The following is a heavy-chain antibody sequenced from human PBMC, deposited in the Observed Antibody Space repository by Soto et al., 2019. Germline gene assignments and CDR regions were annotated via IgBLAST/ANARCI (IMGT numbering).Heavy chain of an antibody. CDR1: GFTFSSYA. V-gene: IGHV3-23*01. Sequence: GSLRLSCAASGFTFSSYAMSWVRQAPGKGLGWVSAVSGSGETTYYADSVKGRFTISRDNSKNTLYLQMNSLRAEDTAIYYCAKYPGYTSSWSNWFDPWGQGTLVTVSS. CDR3: AKYPGYTSSWSNWFDP. CDR2: VSGSGETT. J-gene: IGHJ5*02. D-gene: IGHD6-13*01.